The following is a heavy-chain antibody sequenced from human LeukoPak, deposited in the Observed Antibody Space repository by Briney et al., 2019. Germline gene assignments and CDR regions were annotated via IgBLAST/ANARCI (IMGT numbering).Heavy chain of an antibody. CDR1: GGTFSSYA. CDR2: IIPILGIA. V-gene: IGHV1-69*04. Sequence: SVKVSCKASGGTFSSYAISWVRQAPGQGLDWMGRIIPILGIANYAQKFQGRVTITADKSTSTAYMELSSLRSEDTAVYYCASRSCGGGNCYPMGGFDPWGQGTLVTVSS. J-gene: IGHJ5*02. CDR3: ASRSCGGGNCYPMGGFDP. D-gene: IGHD2-15*01.